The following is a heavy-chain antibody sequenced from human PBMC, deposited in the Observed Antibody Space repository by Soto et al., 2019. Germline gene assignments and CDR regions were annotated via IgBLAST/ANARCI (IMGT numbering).Heavy chain of an antibody. J-gene: IGHJ6*02. CDR1: GNTFTGYY. Sequence: GASVKVSCKASGNTFTGYYMHWVRQAPGQGLEWMGWINPNSGGTNYAQKFQGRVTMTRDTSISTAYMELSRLRSDDTAVYYCARDRQVLRFLEWSPPGGMDVWGQGTTVTVSS. V-gene: IGHV1-2*02. CDR2: INPNSGGT. D-gene: IGHD3-3*01. CDR3: ARDRQVLRFLEWSPPGGMDV.